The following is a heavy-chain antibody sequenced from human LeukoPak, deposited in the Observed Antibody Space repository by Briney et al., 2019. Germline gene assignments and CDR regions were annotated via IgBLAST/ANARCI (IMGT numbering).Heavy chain of an antibody. CDR2: ISSSSSYI. J-gene: IGHJ4*02. D-gene: IGHD6-13*01. CDR3: AREGSHGYYFDY. V-gene: IGHV3-21*01. Sequence: PGVSLRLSCAASGFTFSSYSMNWVRQAPGKGLEWVSSISSSSSYIYYADSVKGRFTISRDNAKNSLYLQMNSLRAEDTAVYYCAREGSHGYYFDYWGQGTLVTVSS. CDR1: GFTFSSYS.